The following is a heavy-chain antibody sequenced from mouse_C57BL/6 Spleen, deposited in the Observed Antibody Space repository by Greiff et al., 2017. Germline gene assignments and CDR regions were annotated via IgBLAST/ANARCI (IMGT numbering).Heavy chain of an antibody. CDR2: IYPGSGST. V-gene: IGHV1-55*01. CDR3: ARRDYGNYAWFAY. D-gene: IGHD2-1*01. Sequence: QVQLQQSGAELVKPGASVSMSCKASGYTFTSYWITWVKQRPGQGLEWIGDIYPGSGSTNYNEKFKSKATLTVDTSNSTAYMQLSSLTTEDSAVYYCARRDYGNYAWFAYWGQGTLVTVSA. J-gene: IGHJ3*01. CDR1: GYTFTSYW.